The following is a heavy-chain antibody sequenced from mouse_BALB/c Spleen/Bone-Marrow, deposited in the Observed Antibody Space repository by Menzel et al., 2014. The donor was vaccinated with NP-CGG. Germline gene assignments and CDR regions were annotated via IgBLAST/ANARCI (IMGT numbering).Heavy chain of an antibody. V-gene: IGHV5-9-3*01. CDR1: GFTFSSYA. Sequence: EVKLVESGGGLVKPGGSLKLSCAASGFTFSSYAMSWVRQTPEKRLEWVATISSGGSYTYYPDSVKGRFTISRDKAKNTLYLQMSSLRSEDTAMYYCARHYYGSSYYFDYWGQGTTPTVSS. J-gene: IGHJ2*01. CDR3: ARHYYGSSYYFDY. D-gene: IGHD1-1*01. CDR2: ISSGGSYT.